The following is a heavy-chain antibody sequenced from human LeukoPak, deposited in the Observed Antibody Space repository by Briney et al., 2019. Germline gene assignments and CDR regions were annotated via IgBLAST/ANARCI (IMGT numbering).Heavy chain of an antibody. J-gene: IGHJ4*02. V-gene: IGHV3-23*01. CDR2: ISGSAGGT. Sequence: GGSLRLSCAASGFSFSDYAMSWVRQAPGKGLEWVSGISGSAGGTYYADSVKGRFTISRDNSKNTVYLQMNSLRAEDTAVYYCARTGSTGWFFDYWGQGTLVTVSS. CDR3: ARTGSTGWFFDY. D-gene: IGHD1-7*01. CDR1: GFSFSDYA.